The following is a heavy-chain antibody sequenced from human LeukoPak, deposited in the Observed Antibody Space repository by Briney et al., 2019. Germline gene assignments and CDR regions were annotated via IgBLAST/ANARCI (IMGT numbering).Heavy chain of an antibody. CDR1: GGSISSSNYY. CDR3: ARNPFKIAAAGTGLGKI. D-gene: IGHD6-13*01. Sequence: PSQTLSLTCSVSGGSISSSNYYWSWIRQPAVKGLEWIGRIYTSESTNYNPSLKSRVTISVDTSRNQFSLKLSSVTAADTAVYYCARNPFKIAAAGTGLGKIWGQGTLVTVSS. CDR2: IYTSEST. J-gene: IGHJ4*02. V-gene: IGHV4-61*02.